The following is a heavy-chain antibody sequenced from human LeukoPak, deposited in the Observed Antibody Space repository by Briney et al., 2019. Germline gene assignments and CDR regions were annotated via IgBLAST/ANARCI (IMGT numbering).Heavy chain of an antibody. CDR1: GFTVSSNY. D-gene: IGHD2-2*01. Sequence: GGSLRLSCAASGFTVSSNYMSWVRQAPGKGLEWVSVIYSGGRTYYADSVKGRFTISRDNSKNTLYLQMNSLRAEDTAVYHCARYCSSTSCPSGAFDIWGQGTMVTVSS. CDR3: ARYCSSTSCPSGAFDI. V-gene: IGHV3-53*01. CDR2: IYSGGRT. J-gene: IGHJ3*02.